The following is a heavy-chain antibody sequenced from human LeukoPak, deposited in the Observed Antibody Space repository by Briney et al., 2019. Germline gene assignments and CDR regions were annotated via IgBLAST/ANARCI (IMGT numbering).Heavy chain of an antibody. CDR1: GFTFSSYG. V-gene: IGHV3-30*18. CDR2: ISYDGSNK. CDR3: AKGSPRYYYDSSGYETDFDY. J-gene: IGHJ4*02. Sequence: GGSLRLSCAASGFTFSSYGMHWVRQAPGKGLEWVAVISYDGSNKYYADSVKGRFTISRDNSKNTLYLQMNSLRAEDTAVYYCAKGSPRYYYDSSGYETDFDYWGQGTLVTVSS. D-gene: IGHD3-22*01.